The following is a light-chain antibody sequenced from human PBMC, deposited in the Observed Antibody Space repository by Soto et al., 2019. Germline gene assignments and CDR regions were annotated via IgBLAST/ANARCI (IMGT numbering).Light chain of an antibody. CDR3: XXXXXXFFT. J-gene: IGKJ3*01. CDR1: ESINNW. V-gene: IGKV1-5*03. Sequence: DIQMTQSPSTLSASVGDRVNITCRASESINNWLAWYQQKPGKAPKLLIFEASSLESGVPSRFSGSGSGTEFSLTISRLQXXDXXXXXXXXXXXXFFTFGPGTKVDI. CDR2: EAS.